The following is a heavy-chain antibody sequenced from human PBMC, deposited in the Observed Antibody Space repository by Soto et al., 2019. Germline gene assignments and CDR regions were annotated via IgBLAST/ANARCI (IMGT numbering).Heavy chain of an antibody. CDR2: ISAYNGNT. D-gene: IGHD3-3*01. J-gene: IGHJ6*02. CDR1: GYSFTSYG. CDR3: ARDLRRITIFGVVTHPGMDV. Sequence: QVQLVQSGAEVKKPGASVKVSCKASGYSFTSYGISWVRQAPGQGLEWMGWISAYNGNTNYAQKLQGRVTMTTVTSSSTAYMELRSLRSDDTAVYYCARDLRRITIFGVVTHPGMDVWGQGTTVTVSS. V-gene: IGHV1-18*04.